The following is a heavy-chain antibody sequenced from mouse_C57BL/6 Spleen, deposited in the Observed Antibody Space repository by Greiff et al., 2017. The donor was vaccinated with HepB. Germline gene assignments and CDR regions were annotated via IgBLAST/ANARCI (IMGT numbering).Heavy chain of an antibody. D-gene: IGHD1-1*01. J-gene: IGHJ3*01. CDR1: GYTFTDYN. V-gene: IGHV1-22*01. CDR3: ARQGTYYYGSSQFLAWFAY. Sequence: EVQLQQSGPELVKPGASVKMSCKASGYTFTDYNMHWVKQSHGKSLEWIGYINPNNGGTSYNQKFKGKATLTVNKSSSTAYMELRSLTSEDSAVYYCARQGTYYYGSSQFLAWFAYWGQGTLVTVSA. CDR2: INPNNGGT.